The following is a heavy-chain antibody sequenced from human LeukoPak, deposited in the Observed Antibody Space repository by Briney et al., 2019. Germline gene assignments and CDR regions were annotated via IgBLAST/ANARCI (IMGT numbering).Heavy chain of an antibody. CDR3: ARDVLGAV. Sequence: PSETLSLTCTVSGGSISSSSYYWGWIRQPPGKGLEWIGSIYYSGSTYYNPSLKSRVTISVDTSKNQFSLKLSSVTAADTAVYYCARDVLGAVWGKGTTVTVSS. CDR2: IYYSGST. V-gene: IGHV4-39*07. D-gene: IGHD1-26*01. J-gene: IGHJ6*04. CDR1: GGSISSSSYY.